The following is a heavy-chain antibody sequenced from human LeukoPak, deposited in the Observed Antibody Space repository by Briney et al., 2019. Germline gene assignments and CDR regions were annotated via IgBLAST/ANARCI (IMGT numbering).Heavy chain of an antibody. V-gene: IGHV4-39*07. CDR2: IYYSGST. CDR3: ASEYSYGNGFDY. D-gene: IGHD5-18*01. CDR1: GGSISSSSYY. Sequence: PSETLSLTCTVSGGSISSSSYYWGWIRQPPGKGLEWIGSIYYSGSTYYNPSLKSRVTISVDTSKNQFSLKLSSVTAADTAVYYCASEYSYGNGFDYWGQGTLVTVSS. J-gene: IGHJ4*02.